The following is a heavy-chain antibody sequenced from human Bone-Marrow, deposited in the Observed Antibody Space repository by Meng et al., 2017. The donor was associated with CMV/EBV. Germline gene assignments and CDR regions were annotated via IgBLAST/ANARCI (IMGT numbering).Heavy chain of an antibody. CDR1: GYSISSGYY. D-gene: IGHD6-19*01. V-gene: IGHV4-38-2*02. CDR2: IYHSGST. J-gene: IGHJ3*02. Sequence: GSLRLSCTVSGYSISSGYYWGWIRQPPGKGLEWIAIIYHSGSTYYNPSLKSRVTISVDTSKNQFSLKLSSVTAADTAAYYCARSRYQGSDWYGAFDIWGQGTVVTVSS. CDR3: ARSRYQGSDWYGAFDI.